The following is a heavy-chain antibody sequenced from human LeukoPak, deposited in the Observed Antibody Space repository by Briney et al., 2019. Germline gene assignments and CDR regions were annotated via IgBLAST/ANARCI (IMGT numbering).Heavy chain of an antibody. Sequence: SETLSLTCTVSGGSISSYYWSWIRQPPGKGLEWIGYIYYSGSTNYNPSLKSRVTIPVDTSKNQFSLKLSSVTAADTAVYYCARDEYYYYGMDVWGQGTTVTVSS. CDR3: ARDEYYYYGMDV. V-gene: IGHV4-59*12. J-gene: IGHJ6*02. CDR2: IYYSGST. CDR1: GGSISSYY.